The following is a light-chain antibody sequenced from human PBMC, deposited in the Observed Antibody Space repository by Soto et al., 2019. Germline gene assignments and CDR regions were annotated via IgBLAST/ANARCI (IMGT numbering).Light chain of an antibody. J-gene: IGKJ4*01. V-gene: IGKV3-11*01. CDR1: QSVSSY. Sequence: EIVLTQSPATMSLSPGNRATLSCRASQSVSSYLVWYQQKPGQAPRLLIYDASNRATGIPARFSGSGSGTDFTLAITSLEPEDFAVYYCQQRSNWPSTFGGGTKVEMK. CDR2: DAS. CDR3: QQRSNWPST.